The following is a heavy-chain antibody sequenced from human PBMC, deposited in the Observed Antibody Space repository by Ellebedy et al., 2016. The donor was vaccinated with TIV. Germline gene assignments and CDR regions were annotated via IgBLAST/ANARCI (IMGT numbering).Heavy chain of an antibody. CDR1: GIIVSDYF. CDR3: ERDPGGGGDFNDNWFDP. Sequence: PGGSLRLSCEASGIIVSDYFMNWVRQAPGKGLEWVSVLYPDAKTNYTDSVNGRFIVSRDSSKNTFYLQMNSLTAEDTAVYYCERDPGGGGDFNDNWFDPWGQGTLVTVSS. V-gene: IGHV3-66*01. CDR2: LYPDAKT. J-gene: IGHJ5*02. D-gene: IGHD2-21*01.